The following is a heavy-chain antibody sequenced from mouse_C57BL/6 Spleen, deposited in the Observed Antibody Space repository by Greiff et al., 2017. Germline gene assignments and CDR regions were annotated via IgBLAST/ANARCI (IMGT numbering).Heavy chain of an antibody. J-gene: IGHJ3*01. CDR3: ARSGDYDQAWFAY. CDR2: IYPGDGDT. D-gene: IGHD2-4*01. CDR1: GYAFSSSW. V-gene: IGHV1-82*01. Sequence: VQLQQSGPELVKPGASVKISCKASGYAFSSSWMNWVKQRPGKGLEWIGRIYPGDGDTNYNGKFKGKATLTADKSSSTAYMLLSSLTSEDSAVYFCARSGDYDQAWFAYWGQGTLVTVSA.